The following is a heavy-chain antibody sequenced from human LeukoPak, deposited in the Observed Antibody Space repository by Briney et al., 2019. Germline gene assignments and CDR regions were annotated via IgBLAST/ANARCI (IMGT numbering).Heavy chain of an antibody. CDR3: ARMTYYSDSSASY. Sequence: GGSLRLSCAASGFTFSSYGMHWVRQAPGKGLEWVAFIRYDGSNKYYADSVEGRFTISRDNSKNTLYLQMSSLRVEDTAVYYCARMTYYSDSSASYWGQGTLVTVSS. CDR2: IRYDGSNK. D-gene: IGHD3-22*01. V-gene: IGHV3-30*02. CDR1: GFTFSSYG. J-gene: IGHJ4*02.